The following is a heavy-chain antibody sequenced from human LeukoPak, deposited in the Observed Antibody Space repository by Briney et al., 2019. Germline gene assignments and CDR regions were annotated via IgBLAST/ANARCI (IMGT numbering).Heavy chain of an antibody. CDR3: ARERYRLLFDY. J-gene: IGHJ4*02. D-gene: IGHD3-16*02. CDR2: IYYSGST. CDR1: GGSISSYY. Sequence: SETLSLTCTVSGGSISSYYWSWIRQPPGKGLEWIGYIYYSGSTNYNPSLKSRVTISVDTSKNQFSLKLSSVTAADTAVYYCARERYRLLFDYWGRGTLVTVSS. V-gene: IGHV4-59*12.